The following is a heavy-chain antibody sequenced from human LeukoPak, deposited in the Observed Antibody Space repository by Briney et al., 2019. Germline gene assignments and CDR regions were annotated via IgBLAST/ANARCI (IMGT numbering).Heavy chain of an antibody. CDR1: GFTVSNNY. CDR2: IYSGGST. J-gene: IGHJ4*02. V-gene: IGHV3-66*01. CDR3: ARGQKYSTGWYYFDS. D-gene: IGHD6-19*01. Sequence: GGSLRLSCAASGFTVSNNYMSWVRQAPGKGLEWASVIYSGGSTYYADSVKGRFTISRDNSKNTLYLQMNSLRAEDTAVYSCARGQKYSTGWYYFDSWGQGTLVTVSS.